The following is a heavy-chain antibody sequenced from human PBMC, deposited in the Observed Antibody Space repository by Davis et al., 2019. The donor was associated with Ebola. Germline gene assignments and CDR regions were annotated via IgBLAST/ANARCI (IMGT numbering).Heavy chain of an antibody. V-gene: IGHV3-64*01. D-gene: IGHD2-21*02. CDR1: GFTFSSYA. CDR3: ARGGVVTASPAGY. Sequence: PGGSLTLSCAASGFTFSSYAMHWVRQAPGKGLEYVSAISSNGGSTYYANSVKGRFTISRDNSKNTLYLQMGSLRAEDMAVYYCARGGVVTASPAGYWGQGTLVTVSS. J-gene: IGHJ4*02. CDR2: ISSNGGST.